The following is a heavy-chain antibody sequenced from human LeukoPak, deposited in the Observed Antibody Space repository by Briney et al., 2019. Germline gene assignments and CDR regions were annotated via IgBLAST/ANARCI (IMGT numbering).Heavy chain of an antibody. D-gene: IGHD3-10*01. V-gene: IGHV4-39*01. CDR3: ARYSGSYFDY. Sequence: TSETLSLTCTVSGVSISSSSHYWAWIRQPPGKGLEWLATISESGTTYYNPSLKSRVTISVDTSKNQFSLKLGSVTAADTAVFYCARYSGSYFDYWGQGTLVTVSS. CDR1: GVSISSSSHY. CDR2: ISESGTT. J-gene: IGHJ4*02.